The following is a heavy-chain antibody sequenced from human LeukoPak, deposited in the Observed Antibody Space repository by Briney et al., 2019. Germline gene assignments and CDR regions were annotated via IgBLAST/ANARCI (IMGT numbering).Heavy chain of an antibody. D-gene: IGHD3-22*01. J-gene: IGHJ4*02. V-gene: IGHV3-30*07. CDR1: GFTFSSYP. Sequence: GGSLRLSCAASGFTFSSYPMHWVRQAPGKGLEWVALISYDGTNKYYADSVKGRFTISRDNSKNTLYLQMNSLRAEDTAVYYCARDENYYDSSGQEPFDYWGQGTLVTVSS. CDR2: ISYDGTNK. CDR3: ARDENYYDSSGQEPFDY.